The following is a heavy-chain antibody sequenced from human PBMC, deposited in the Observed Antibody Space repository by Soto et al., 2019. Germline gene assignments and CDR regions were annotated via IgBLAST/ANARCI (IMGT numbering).Heavy chain of an antibody. V-gene: IGHV3-23*01. CDR3: AKDRDIVVVVAANPEEHYYYGMDV. Sequence: GGSLRLSCAASGFTFSSYAMSWVRQAPGKGLEWVSAISGSGGSTYYADSVKGRFTISRDNSKNTLYLQMNSLRAEDTAVYYCAKDRDIVVVVAANPEEHYYYGMDVWGQGTTVTVSS. D-gene: IGHD2-15*01. CDR1: GFTFSSYA. CDR2: ISGSGGST. J-gene: IGHJ6*02.